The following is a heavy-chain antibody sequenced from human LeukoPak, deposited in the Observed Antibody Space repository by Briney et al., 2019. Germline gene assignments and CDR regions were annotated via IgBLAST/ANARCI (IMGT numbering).Heavy chain of an antibody. J-gene: IGHJ3*02. V-gene: IGHV3-23*01. CDR3: AKPIKGSGSPWYAFDI. CDR1: GFTFSSYA. D-gene: IGHD1-26*01. Sequence: QAGGSLRLSCAASGFTFSSYAMSWVRQAPGKGLEWVSGISASGDSTYSADSVKGRFTISRDNSKNTLYLQMNSLRAEDTAVYYCAKPIKGSGSPWYAFDIWGQGTMVTVSS. CDR2: ISASGDST.